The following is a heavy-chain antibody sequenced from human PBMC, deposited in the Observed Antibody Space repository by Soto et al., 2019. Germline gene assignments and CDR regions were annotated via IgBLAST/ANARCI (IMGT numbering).Heavy chain of an antibody. J-gene: IGHJ4*02. V-gene: IGHV3-9*01. D-gene: IGHD3-3*01. CDR3: AKDIGLDFWSGYPPGYFDY. CDR2: ISWNSGSI. CDR1: GFTFDDYA. Sequence: GGSLRLSCAASGFTFDDYAMHWVRQAPGKGLEWVSGISWNSGSIGYADSVKGRFTISRDNAKNSLYLQMNSLRAEDTALYYCAKDIGLDFWSGYPPGYFDYWGQGTLVTVSS.